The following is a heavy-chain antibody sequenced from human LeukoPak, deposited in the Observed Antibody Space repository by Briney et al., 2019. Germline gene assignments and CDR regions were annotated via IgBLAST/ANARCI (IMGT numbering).Heavy chain of an antibody. CDR1: GGSIISFY. V-gene: IGHV4-4*07. CDR2: MYSSGST. Sequence: PSETLSLTCTVSGGSIISFYWSWIRQPAGKGLEWLGRMYSSGSTDHNPSLKSRVTMSVDTSKNQFSLKLSSVTAADSAVYYCARMSSGDYWGQGILVTVSS. D-gene: IGHD6-6*01. J-gene: IGHJ4*02. CDR3: ARMSSGDY.